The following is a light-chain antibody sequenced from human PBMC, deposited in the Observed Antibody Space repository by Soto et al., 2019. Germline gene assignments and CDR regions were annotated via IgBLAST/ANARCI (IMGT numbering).Light chain of an antibody. CDR3: SSYAGSSTV. V-gene: IGLV2-8*01. Sequence: QSVLTQPPSASGSPGQSVAISCTGTSSDVGGYNYVSCYQQHPGKAPKLMIYEVNKRPSGVPDRFSGSKSGNTASLTVSGLQAEDEADYYCSSYAGSSTVFGTGTKVTV. CDR2: EVN. CDR1: SSDVGGYNY. J-gene: IGLJ1*01.